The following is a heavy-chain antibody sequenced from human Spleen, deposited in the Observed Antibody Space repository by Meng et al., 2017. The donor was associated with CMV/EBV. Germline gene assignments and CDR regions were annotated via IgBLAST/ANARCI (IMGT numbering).Heavy chain of an antibody. CDR3: ARDETVDDILTGYSAKKFDY. D-gene: IGHD3-9*01. V-gene: IGHV3-21*01. CDR2: ISSSSSYI. J-gene: IGHJ4*02. Sequence: GESLKISCAASGFTFSSYSMNWVRQAPGKGLEWVSSISSSSSYIYYADSVKGRFTISRDNAKNSLYLQMNSLRAEDTAAYYCARDETVDDILTGYSAKKFDYWGQGTLVTVSS. CDR1: GFTFSSYS.